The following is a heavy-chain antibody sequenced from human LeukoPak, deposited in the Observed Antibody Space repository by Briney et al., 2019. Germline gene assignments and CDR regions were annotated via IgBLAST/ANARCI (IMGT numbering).Heavy chain of an antibody. D-gene: IGHD6-19*01. CDR3: ARHARQWLVRGMDV. J-gene: IGHJ6*02. CDR2: ISACNGNT. CDR1: GYTFTSYG. V-gene: IGHV1-18*01. Sequence: ASVKVSCKASGYTFTSYGISWVRQAPGQGLEWMGWISACNGNTNYAQKLQGRVTMTTDTSTSTAYMELRSLRSDDTAVYYCARHARQWLVRGMDVWGQGTTVTVSS.